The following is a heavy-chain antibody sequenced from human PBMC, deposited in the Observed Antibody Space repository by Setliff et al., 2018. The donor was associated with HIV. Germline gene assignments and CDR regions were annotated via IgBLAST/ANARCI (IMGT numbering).Heavy chain of an antibody. D-gene: IGHD3-10*01. J-gene: IGHJ2*01. CDR2: IKSKTDGGTT. CDR1: GCTFSNAW. V-gene: IGHV3-15*07. CDR3: AKVPVGVNWYLGL. Sequence: GGSLRLSCAASGCTFSNAWMNWVRQAPGKGLEWVGRIKSKTDGGTTDYAAPVKGRFTISRDDSKNTLYLQMNSLKTEDTAVYYCAKVPVGVNWYLGLWGRGTLVTVSS.